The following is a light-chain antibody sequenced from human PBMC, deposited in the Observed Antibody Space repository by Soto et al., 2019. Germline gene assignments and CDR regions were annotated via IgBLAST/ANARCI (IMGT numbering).Light chain of an antibody. V-gene: IGKV1-5*03. Sequence: DIQMTQSPSTLSASVGERVTITCRASQSIGSWLAWYQQKPGKAPKLLICKASSLESGAPSRFSGSGSGTEFTLTISSLQPDDFATYYCQQYDNGWTFGQGTKVEIK. J-gene: IGKJ1*01. CDR1: QSIGSW. CDR2: KAS. CDR3: QQYDNGWT.